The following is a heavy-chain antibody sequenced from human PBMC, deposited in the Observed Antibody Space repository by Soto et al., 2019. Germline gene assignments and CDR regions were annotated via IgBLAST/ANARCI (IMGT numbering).Heavy chain of an antibody. D-gene: IGHD6-19*01. V-gene: IGHV3-30*18. J-gene: IGHJ4*02. CDR1: GFTFSDYA. Sequence: VHLVESGGGVVQPGRSLRLSCAASGFTFSDYAMHWVRQAPGKGLEWVAVVSHDGRNTHYADSVKGRFTISRDSSKNKVSLEMTSLRAEDTAVYYCAKGGRQWLVTSDFNYWGQGALVTVSS. CDR3: AKGGRQWLVTSDFNY. CDR2: VSHDGRNT.